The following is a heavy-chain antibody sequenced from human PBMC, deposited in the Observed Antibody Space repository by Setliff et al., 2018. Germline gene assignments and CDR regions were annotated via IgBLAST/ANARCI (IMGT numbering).Heavy chain of an antibody. D-gene: IGHD3-22*01. CDR3: ARGKNGSRQLVVLGWFDP. Sequence: LSLTCAVYGGSFSGYYWSWIRQPPGKGLEWIGEINHSGSANYNPSLKSRVTISVDTSKNQFSLKLSSVTAADTAVYYCARGKNGSRQLVVLGWFDPWGQGTLVTVSS. V-gene: IGHV4-34*01. CDR1: GGSFSGYY. CDR2: INHSGSA. J-gene: IGHJ5*02.